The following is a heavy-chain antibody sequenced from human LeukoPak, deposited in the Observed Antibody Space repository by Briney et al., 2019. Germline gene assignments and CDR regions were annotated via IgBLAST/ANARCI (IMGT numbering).Heavy chain of an antibody. Sequence: SETLSLTCRVSGGSISRYYWSWIRQPPGKGLEWIGYIYDSEDTNYKPSLKSRVTISVDKSKNQFSLKLRSVTAADTAVYYCARDSGTTGEVKFDPWGQGTLVTVSS. CDR1: GGSISRYY. V-gene: IGHV4-59*12. CDR2: IYDSEDT. J-gene: IGHJ5*02. D-gene: IGHD3-10*01. CDR3: ARDSGTTGEVKFDP.